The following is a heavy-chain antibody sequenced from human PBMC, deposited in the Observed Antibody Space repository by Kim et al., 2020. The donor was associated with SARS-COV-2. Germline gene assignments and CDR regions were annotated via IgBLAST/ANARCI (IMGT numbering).Heavy chain of an antibody. CDR1: GGSISSGGYY. J-gene: IGHJ4*02. CDR3: VRGPPIAASASDFDY. D-gene: IGHD6-6*01. CDR2: IYYSGST. Sequence: SETLSLTCTVSGGSISSGGYYWSWIRQHPGKGLEWIGYIYYSGSTYYNPSLKSRVTISVDTSKNQFSLKLSSVTAADTAVHYCVRGPPIAASASDFDYWGQGTLVTVSS. V-gene: IGHV4-31*03.